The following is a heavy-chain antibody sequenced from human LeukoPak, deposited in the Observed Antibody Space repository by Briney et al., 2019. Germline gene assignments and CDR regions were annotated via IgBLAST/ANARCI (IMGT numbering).Heavy chain of an antibody. V-gene: IGHV1-2*06. J-gene: IGHJ6*03. CDR2: INPNSGGT. Sequence: GASVKVSCKASGYTFTGYYMHWVRQAPGQGLEWMGRINPNSGGTNYAQKFQGRVTMTRDTSISTAYMELSRLRSDDTAVYYCASLSVVGTSDYYYYYMDVWGNGTTVTVSS. CDR1: GYTFTGYY. CDR3: ASLSVVGTSDYYYYYMDV. D-gene: IGHD6-19*01.